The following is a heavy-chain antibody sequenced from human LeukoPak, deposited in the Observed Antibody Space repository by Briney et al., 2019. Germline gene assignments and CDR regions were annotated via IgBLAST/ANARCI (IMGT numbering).Heavy chain of an antibody. CDR1: GFTFSRYW. CDR3: ASLNPLGVAAFDY. D-gene: IGHD2-15*01. J-gene: IGHJ4*02. Sequence: TGGSLRLSCAASGFTFSRYWMTWVRQSPGKGLECVATIKEDGSEKYYVDSVKGRFTISRDNAKNSLYLQMNSLRAEDTAVYYCASLNPLGVAAFDYWGQGTLVTVSS. CDR2: IKEDGSEK. V-gene: IGHV3-7*05.